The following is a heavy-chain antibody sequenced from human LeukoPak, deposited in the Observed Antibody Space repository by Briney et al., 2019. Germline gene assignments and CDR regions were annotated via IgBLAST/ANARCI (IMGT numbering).Heavy chain of an antibody. D-gene: IGHD5-18*01. V-gene: IGHV4-59*01. J-gene: IGHJ4*02. CDR3: ARDRGYSYGIDY. CDR1: GGSISSYY. Sequence: SETLSLTCTVSGGSISSYYWSWIRQPPGKGLEWIGYIYYSGSTNYNPSLKSRVTISVDTSKNQFSLKLSSGTAADTAVYYCARDRGYSYGIDYWGQGTLVTVSS. CDR2: IYYSGST.